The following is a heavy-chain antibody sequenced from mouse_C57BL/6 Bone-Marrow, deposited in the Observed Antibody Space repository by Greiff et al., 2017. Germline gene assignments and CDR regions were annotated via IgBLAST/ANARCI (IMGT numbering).Heavy chain of an antibody. D-gene: IGHD1-1*01. Sequence: QVQLQQPGAELVMPGASVKLSCKASGFTFTSYWMHWVKQRPGQGLEWIGEIDPSDSYTNYNQKFKGKSTLTVDKSSSTAYMQLSSLTSEDSAVYYCARAPPTTVVALNWYFEVWGTGTTVTVSS. CDR3: ARAPPTTVVALNWYFEV. V-gene: IGHV1-69*01. J-gene: IGHJ1*03. CDR1: GFTFTSYW. CDR2: IDPSDSYT.